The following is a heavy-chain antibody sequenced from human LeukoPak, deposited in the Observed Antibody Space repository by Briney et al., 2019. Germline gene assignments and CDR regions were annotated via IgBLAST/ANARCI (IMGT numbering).Heavy chain of an antibody. Sequence: PGGSLRLSCAASGFTFSNVWMSWVRQAPGKGLEWAGRIKSKTDGGTTDYSAPVKGRFSISRDDSSNTMYLQMDSLKTEDTAVYYCTRDYDILTGYFKGAFDIWGQGTMVTVSS. V-gene: IGHV3-15*01. CDR3: TRDYDILTGYFKGAFDI. CDR2: IKSKTDGGTT. D-gene: IGHD3-9*01. J-gene: IGHJ3*02. CDR1: GFTFSNVW.